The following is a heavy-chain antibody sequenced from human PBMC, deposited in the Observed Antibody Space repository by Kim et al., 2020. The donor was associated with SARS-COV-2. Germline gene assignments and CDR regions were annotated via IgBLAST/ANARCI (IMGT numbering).Heavy chain of an antibody. CDR2: IYYSGST. Sequence: SETLSLTCTVSGGSISSGGYYWSWIRQHPGKGLEWIGYIYYSGSTYYNPSLKSRVTISVDTSKNQFSLKLSSVTAADTAVYYCARASGSGTVLWFRELLSVNWVDPWGQGTLVTVSS. V-gene: IGHV4-31*03. J-gene: IGHJ5*02. CDR3: ARASGSGTVLWFRELLSVNWVDP. CDR1: GGSISSGGYY. D-gene: IGHD3-10*01.